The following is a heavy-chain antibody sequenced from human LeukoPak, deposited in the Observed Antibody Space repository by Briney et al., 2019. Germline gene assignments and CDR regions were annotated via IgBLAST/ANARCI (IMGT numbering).Heavy chain of an antibody. Sequence: GGSLRLSCAASGFTFSSYAMHWVRQAPGKGLEWVAVISYDGSNKYYADSVKGRFTISRDNSKNTLYLQMNSLRAEDTAVYYSERASRIAADGMVIYWVQGTLVTVSS. CDR2: ISYDGSNK. J-gene: IGHJ4*02. V-gene: IGHV3-30*04. CDR1: GFTFSSYA. CDR3: ERASRIAADGMVIY. D-gene: IGHD6-13*01.